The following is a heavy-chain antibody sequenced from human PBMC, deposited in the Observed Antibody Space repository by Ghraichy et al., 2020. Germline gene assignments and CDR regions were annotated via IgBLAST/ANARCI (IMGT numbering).Heavy chain of an antibody. D-gene: IGHD1-14*01. CDR3: AKGNHDTKLGKVYYYVMDV. CDR2: ISGGRSTI. CDR1: GFTFSSYG. Sequence: LSLTCAASGFTFSSYGVNWDRQAPGKGLEWLAYISGGRSTIKYADSVKGRFTISRDNAKNSLYLEMNSLRAEDTAIYYCAKGNHDTKLGKVYYYVMDVWGQGTAVTVSS. V-gene: IGHV3-48*04. J-gene: IGHJ6*02.